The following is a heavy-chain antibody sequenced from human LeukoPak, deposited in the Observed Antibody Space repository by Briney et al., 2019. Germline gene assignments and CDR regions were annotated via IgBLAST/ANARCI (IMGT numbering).Heavy chain of an antibody. CDR2: ISYDGSIK. J-gene: IGHJ3*02. CDR1: GFTFSTHA. CDR3: ARESHTRAFDM. Sequence: TGGSLRLSCAASGFTFSTHAMYWVRQAPGKGLEWVAFISYDGSIKYFADSVKGRFTISRDNPKNTLYLQMSSLRAEDTAVYYCARESHTRAFDMWGQGTMVTVSS. V-gene: IGHV3-30-3*01.